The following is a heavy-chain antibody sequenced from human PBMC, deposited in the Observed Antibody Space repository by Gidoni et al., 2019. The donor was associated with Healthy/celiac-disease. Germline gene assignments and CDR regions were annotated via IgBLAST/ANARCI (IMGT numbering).Heavy chain of an antibody. CDR3: ASVAVAGALLLGY. CDR1: GFTFSSYA. D-gene: IGHD6-19*01. Sequence: QLHLVESGGGGVQPGRSLRLSCAASGFTFSSYAIQLVRQAPGKGLEWVAVISYDGSNKYYADAVKGRFTISRDNSKNTLYLQMNSLRAEDTAVYYCASVAVAGALLLGYWGQGTLVTVSS. CDR2: ISYDGSNK. J-gene: IGHJ4*02. V-gene: IGHV3-30-3*01.